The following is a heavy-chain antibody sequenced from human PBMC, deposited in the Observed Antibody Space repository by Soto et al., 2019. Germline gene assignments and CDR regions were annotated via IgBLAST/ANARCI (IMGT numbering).Heavy chain of an antibody. J-gene: IGHJ4*02. Sequence: ALVKVSCKASGYTFSGYYMHWVRQAPGQGLEWMGWINPKSGGTNSGKTFQGRVTMTRDTSISTAYMEVTGLTSDDTAIYYCARAREASLLRVPSSYWGQGTLVTVSS. CDR3: ARAREASLLRVPSSY. CDR1: GYTFSGYY. V-gene: IGHV1-2*02. D-gene: IGHD2-21*02. CDR2: INPKSGGT.